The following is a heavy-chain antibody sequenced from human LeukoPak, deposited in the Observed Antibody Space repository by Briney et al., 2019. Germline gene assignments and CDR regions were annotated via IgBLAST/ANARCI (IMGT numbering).Heavy chain of an antibody. CDR3: AGVSGDIVVVPAAYYYYYGMDV. CDR1: GGTFSSYA. CDR2: IIPIFGTA. D-gene: IGHD2-2*01. J-gene: IGHJ6*04. Sequence: GASVKVSCKASGGTFSSYAISWVRQAPGQGLEWMGGIIPIFGTANYAQKFQGRVTITADKSTSTAYMELSSLRSEDTAVYYCAGVSGDIVVVPAAYYYYYGMDVRGKGTTVTVSS. V-gene: IGHV1-69*06.